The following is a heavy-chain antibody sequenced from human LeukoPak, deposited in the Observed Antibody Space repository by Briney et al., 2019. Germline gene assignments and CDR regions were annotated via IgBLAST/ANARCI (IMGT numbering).Heavy chain of an antibody. CDR3: ARVDTVMAYYFDL. CDR1: GFTFSSYA. CDR2: IYSGGTT. D-gene: IGHD5-18*01. V-gene: IGHV3-53*04. Sequence: GGSLRLSCAASGFTFSSYAMHWARQAPGKGLEWVSTIYSGGTTYYADSVMGRFTISRHNSRNTLYLQMNSLRAEDTAVYYCARVDTVMAYYFDLWGQGTLVTVSS. J-gene: IGHJ4*02.